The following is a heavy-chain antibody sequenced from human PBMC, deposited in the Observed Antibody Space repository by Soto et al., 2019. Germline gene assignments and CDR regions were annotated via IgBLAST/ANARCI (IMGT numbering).Heavy chain of an antibody. CDR2: ISAYNGNT. D-gene: IGHD3-10*01. V-gene: IGHV1-18*01. Sequence: QVQLVQSGAEVKKPGASVKVSCKASGYTFTSYGISWVRQAPGQGLEWMGWISAYNGNTNYAQKLQGRVTMTTDTSTSTGYMELRSVRSDDTAVYYCASYYYGSGSYYSYYGRDVWGQGTTVTVSS. CDR3: ASYYYGSGSYYSYYGRDV. J-gene: IGHJ6*02. CDR1: GYTFTSYG.